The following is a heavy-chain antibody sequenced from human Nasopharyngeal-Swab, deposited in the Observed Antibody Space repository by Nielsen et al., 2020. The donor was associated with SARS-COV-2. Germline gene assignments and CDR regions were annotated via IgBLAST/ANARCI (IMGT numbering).Heavy chain of an antibody. CDR2: IYTSGLT. J-gene: IGHJ5*02. CDR3: ARDRTLSNWFDP. Sequence: SETLSLTCTVSGASISSGSYYWSWIRQPAGKGLEWIGRIYTSGLTIYNPSLESRVTISLDTSKNQFSLKLSSVTAADTAVYYCARDRTLSNWFDPWGQGTLVTVSS. CDR1: GASISSGSYY. V-gene: IGHV4-61*02.